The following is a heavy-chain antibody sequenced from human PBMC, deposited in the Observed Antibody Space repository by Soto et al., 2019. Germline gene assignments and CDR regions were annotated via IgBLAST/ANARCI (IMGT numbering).Heavy chain of an antibody. CDR3: ARDNYYDSSGYYYGATFDI. CDR1: GFTFSNYG. V-gene: IGHV3-33*01. J-gene: IGHJ3*02. CDR2: IWYDGSNK. D-gene: IGHD3-22*01. Sequence: GGSLRLSCAASGFTFSNYGMHWVRQAPGKGLEWVAVIWYDGSNKYYTDFVKGRFTISRDNSKNTLYLQMNSLRAEDTAVYYCARDNYYDSSGYYYGATFDIWGQGTMVTVSS.